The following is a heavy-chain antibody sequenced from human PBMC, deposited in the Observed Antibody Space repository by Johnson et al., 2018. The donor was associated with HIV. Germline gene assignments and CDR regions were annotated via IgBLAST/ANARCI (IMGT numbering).Heavy chain of an antibody. CDR2: ISSSGYTI. CDR1: GFTFSDYE. D-gene: IGHD1-26*01. J-gene: IGHJ3*02. V-gene: IGHV3-48*03. CDR3: AREIIVGPTTSDSDAFDI. Sequence: VQLVESGGGLVQPGGSLRLSCAASGFTFSDYELNWVRQAPGKGLQWVSYISSSGYTIYYADSVKGRFTISRDHAKNSMFLKMNSRRAEDTAVYYCAREIIVGPTTSDSDAFDIWGQGTIVSVSS.